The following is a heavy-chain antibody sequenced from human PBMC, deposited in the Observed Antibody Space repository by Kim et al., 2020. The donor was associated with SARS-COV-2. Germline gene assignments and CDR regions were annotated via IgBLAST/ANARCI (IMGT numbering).Heavy chain of an antibody. Sequence: SYDGSNKYYADAVKGRFTISRDNSKNTLYLQMNSLRAEDTAVYYCANRDYWGQGTLVTVSS. CDR3: ANRDY. CDR2: SYDGSNK. V-gene: IGHV3-30*18. J-gene: IGHJ4*02.